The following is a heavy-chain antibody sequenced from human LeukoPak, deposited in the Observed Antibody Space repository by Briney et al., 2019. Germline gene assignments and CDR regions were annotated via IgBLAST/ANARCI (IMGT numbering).Heavy chain of an antibody. D-gene: IGHD3-10*01. J-gene: IGHJ4*02. CDR3: ARASNYYGSGSYGY. Sequence: SETLSLTCAVSGGSLSAYYWSWIRQPPGKGREGIGEINHSGSTNYNPSLKTRVTISIDTSKKEFSMTLPSVTAADTAVYFCARASNYYGSGSYGYWGQGTLVTVSS. CDR2: INHSGST. V-gene: IGHV4-34*01. CDR1: GGSLSAYY.